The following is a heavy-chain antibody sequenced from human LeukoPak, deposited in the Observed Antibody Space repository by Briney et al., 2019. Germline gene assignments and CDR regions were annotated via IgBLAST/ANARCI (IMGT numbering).Heavy chain of an antibody. V-gene: IGHV1-2*02. D-gene: IGHD3-22*01. CDR2: INPNSGGT. Sequence: ASVKVSCKASGYTFTGYFIHWVRQAPGQGLEWMGWINPNSGGTHYAQKFQGRFTMTRDTSISTAYMELSRLRSDDTAVYYCARVLDRIDYYDSSGYYYDWGQGTLVTVSS. CDR3: ARVLDRIDYYDSSGYYYD. J-gene: IGHJ4*02. CDR1: GYTFTGYF.